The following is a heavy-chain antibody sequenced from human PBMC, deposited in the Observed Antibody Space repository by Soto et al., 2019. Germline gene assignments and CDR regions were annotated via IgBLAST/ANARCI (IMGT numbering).Heavy chain of an antibody. CDR2: IYYSGST. V-gene: IGHV4-30-4*01. D-gene: IGHD3-3*01. CDR1: GGSISSGDYY. J-gene: IGHJ6*02. CDR3: ARDRPTIFGVVNTYYYYYGMDV. Sequence: SETLSLTCTVSGGSISSGDYYWSWIRQPPGKGLEWIGYIYYSGSTYYNPSLKSRVTISVDTSKNQFSLKLSSVTAADTAVYYCARDRPTIFGVVNTYYYYYGMDVWGQGTTVTVSS.